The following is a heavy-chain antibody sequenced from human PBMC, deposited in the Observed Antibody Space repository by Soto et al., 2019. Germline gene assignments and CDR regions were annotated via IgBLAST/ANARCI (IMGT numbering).Heavy chain of an antibody. Sequence: SETLSLTCAVYGGSFSGYYWSWIRQPPGKGLEWIGEINHSGSTNYNPSLKSRVTISVDTSKNQFSLKLSSVTAADTAVYYCVLSPRQIAVAGPSTLDYWGQRTLVTVSS. J-gene: IGHJ4*02. CDR2: INHSGST. V-gene: IGHV4-34*01. D-gene: IGHD6-19*01. CDR1: GGSFSGYY. CDR3: VLSPRQIAVAGPSTLDY.